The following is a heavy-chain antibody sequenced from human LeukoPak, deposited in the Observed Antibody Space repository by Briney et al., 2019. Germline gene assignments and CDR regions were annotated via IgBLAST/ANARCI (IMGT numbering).Heavy chain of an antibody. CDR1: GFTFSNAW. D-gene: IGHD3-22*01. Sequence: GGSLRLSCAASGFTFSNAWMNWVRQAPGKGLEWVGRIKSKTDGGITDYAAPVKGRFTISRHDSKNTLYLQMNSLKTEDTAVYYCSTTYYYDSSEGYWGQGTLVTVSS. J-gene: IGHJ4*02. V-gene: IGHV3-15*07. CDR3: STTYYYDSSEGY. CDR2: IKSKTDGGIT.